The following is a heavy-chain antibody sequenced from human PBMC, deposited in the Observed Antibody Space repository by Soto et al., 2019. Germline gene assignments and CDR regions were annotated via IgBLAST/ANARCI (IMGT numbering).Heavy chain of an antibody. CDR3: AKDRNYPRDQFHY. Sequence: GXSLRLSCPASGFTFSTYALSWVRQAPGKGLEWVSAISANGQGIYYADSVRGRFTISRDNSKNTIFLHMDSLRAEDTAVYYCAKDRNYPRDQFHYWGQGTLVTVSS. CDR2: ISANGQGI. V-gene: IGHV3-23*01. D-gene: IGHD1-7*01. J-gene: IGHJ4*02. CDR1: GFTFSTYA.